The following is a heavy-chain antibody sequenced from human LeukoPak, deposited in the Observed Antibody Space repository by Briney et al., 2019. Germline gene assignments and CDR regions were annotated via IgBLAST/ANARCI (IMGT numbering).Heavy chain of an antibody. CDR1: GFTFDDYD. J-gene: IGHJ4*02. CDR3: AGYYYDILTPVLNY. V-gene: IGHV3-20*04. Sequence: GGSLRLSCAASGFTFDDYDMSWVRQAPGKGLEWVSGINWNGGSTGYADSVKGRFTISRDNAKNSLYLQMNSLRAEDTAVYYCAGYYYDILTPVLNYWGQGTLVTVSS. CDR2: INWNGGST. D-gene: IGHD3-9*01.